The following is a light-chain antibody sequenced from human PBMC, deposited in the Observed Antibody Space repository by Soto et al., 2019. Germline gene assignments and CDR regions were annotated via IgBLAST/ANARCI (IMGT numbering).Light chain of an antibody. CDR2: GAS. CDR1: QSVSGSF. CDR3: QQRSNWPPIT. Sequence: EIVLTQSPGTLSLSPGQRATLSCRSSQSVSGSFLAWYQQKPGQAPRLLIYGASSRAAGVPDRFSGSGPGTDFTLTISSLEPEDFAVYYCQQRSNWPPITFGQGTRLEIK. J-gene: IGKJ5*01. V-gene: IGKV3D-20*02.